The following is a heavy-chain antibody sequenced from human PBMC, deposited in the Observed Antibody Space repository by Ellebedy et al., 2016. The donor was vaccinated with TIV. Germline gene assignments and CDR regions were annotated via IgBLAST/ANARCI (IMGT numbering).Heavy chain of an antibody. J-gene: IGHJ4*02. V-gene: IGHV4-38-2*02. D-gene: IGHD3-3*01. CDR2: VFHSGTT. Sequence: SETLSLTCSVSGYSISSGYYWGWIRQSPGKGLEWIGCVFHSGTTYYKPSLKSRVTISIDTSKNQFSLKLNSVTAEDTAVYYCARDGGYHDFWSGYYIQYWGQGTLVTVSS. CDR1: GYSISSGYY. CDR3: ARDGGYHDFWSGYYIQY.